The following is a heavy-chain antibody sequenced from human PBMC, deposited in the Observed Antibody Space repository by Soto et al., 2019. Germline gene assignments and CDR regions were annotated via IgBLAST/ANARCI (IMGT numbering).Heavy chain of an antibody. CDR2: IYYSGIT. J-gene: IGHJ6*02. CDR1: GGSISSGGYY. V-gene: IGHV4-31*03. Sequence: SETLSLTCTVSGGSISSGGYYWSWIRQHPGKGLEWIGYIYYSGITYYNPSLKSRVTISVDTSKNQFSLKLSSVTAADTVVYYCARDHPSVTMGVWGQGTTVTVSS. CDR3: ARDHPSVTMGV. D-gene: IGHD4-17*01.